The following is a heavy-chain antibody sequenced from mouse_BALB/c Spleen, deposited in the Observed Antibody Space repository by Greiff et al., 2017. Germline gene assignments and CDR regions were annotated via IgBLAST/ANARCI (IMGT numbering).Heavy chain of an antibody. J-gene: IGHJ4*01. CDR3: ARGGYRPYAMDY. D-gene: IGHD2-14*01. V-gene: IGHV1S137*01. CDR1: GYTFTDYA. Sequence: QVQLQQSGAELVRPGVSVKISCKGSGYTFTDYAMHWVKQSHAKSLEWIGVISTYYGDASYNQKFKGKATMTVDKSSSTAYMELARLTSEDSAIYYCARGGYRPYAMDYWGQGTSVTVSS. CDR2: ISTYYGDA.